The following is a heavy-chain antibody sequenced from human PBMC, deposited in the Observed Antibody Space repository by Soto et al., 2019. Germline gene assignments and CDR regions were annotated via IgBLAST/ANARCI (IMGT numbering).Heavy chain of an antibody. CDR1: GGTFSSYA. V-gene: IGHV1-69*01. Sequence: QVQLVQSGAEVKKPGSSVKVSCKASGGTFSSYAISWVRQAPGQGLEWMGGIIPIFGTANYAQKFQGRVTIPADESTRPEYMERSSLRSEDPAVYYCARREIVGAISYFDYWGQGTLVTVS. J-gene: IGHJ4*02. D-gene: IGHD1-26*01. CDR2: IIPIFGTA. CDR3: ARREIVGAISYFDY.